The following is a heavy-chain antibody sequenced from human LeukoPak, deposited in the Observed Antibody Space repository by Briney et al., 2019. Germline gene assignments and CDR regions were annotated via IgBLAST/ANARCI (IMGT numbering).Heavy chain of an antibody. CDR3: ARGLARITIFGVVIKKHNYYYYGMDV. CDR1: GYTFTSYD. D-gene: IGHD3-3*01. Sequence: ASVKVSCKASGYTFTSYDINWVRQATGQGLEWMGWMNPNSGNTGYAQKSQGRVTMTRNTSISTAYMELSSLRSEDTAVYYCARGLARITIFGVVIKKHNYYYYGMDVWGQGTTVTVSS. J-gene: IGHJ6*02. V-gene: IGHV1-8*01. CDR2: MNPNSGNT.